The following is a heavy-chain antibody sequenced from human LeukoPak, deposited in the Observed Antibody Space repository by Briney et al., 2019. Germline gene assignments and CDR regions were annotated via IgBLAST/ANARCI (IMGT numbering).Heavy chain of an antibody. J-gene: IGHJ4*02. CDR2: IYSGGST. V-gene: IGHV3-66*01. Sequence: GGSLRLSCAAPGFTVRNNYMSWVRQAPGKGLEWVSLIYSGGSTYYADSVKGRFTISRDNSNNTVYLQMNSLRAEDTAVYYCARAPSNAHFDYWGQGTLVTVSS. D-gene: IGHD3-3*02. CDR1: GFTVRNNY. CDR3: ARAPSNAHFDY.